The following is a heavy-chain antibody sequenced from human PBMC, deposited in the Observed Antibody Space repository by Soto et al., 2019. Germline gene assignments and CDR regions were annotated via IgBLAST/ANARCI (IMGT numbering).Heavy chain of an antibody. CDR3: ARGPPFGY. V-gene: IGHV4-30-2*01. Sequence: QLQLQESGSGLVKPSQTLSLTCAVSGGSISSGGYSWSWIRQPPGKGLEWIGYIYHSGSTYYNPSLXSXVAXPVARSKNQFSLKLNAVTAADTAVYYCARGPPFGYWGQGTLVTVSS. CDR2: IYHSGST. J-gene: IGHJ4*02. D-gene: IGHD3-10*01. CDR1: GGSISSGGYS.